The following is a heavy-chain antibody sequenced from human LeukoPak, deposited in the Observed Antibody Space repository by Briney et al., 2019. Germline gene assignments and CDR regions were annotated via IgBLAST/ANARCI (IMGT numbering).Heavy chain of an antibody. CDR3: ARDGDAFDI. CDR1: GVSIITYY. CDR2: IFYSGST. V-gene: IGHV4-59*01. D-gene: IGHD3-10*01. J-gene: IGHJ3*02. Sequence: PSETLSLTCTVSGVSIITYYWSWIRQPPGKGLEWIGYIFYSGSTNYNPSLKSRVTISVDTSKNQFSLKLSSVTAADTAVYYCARDGDAFDIWGQGTMVTVSS.